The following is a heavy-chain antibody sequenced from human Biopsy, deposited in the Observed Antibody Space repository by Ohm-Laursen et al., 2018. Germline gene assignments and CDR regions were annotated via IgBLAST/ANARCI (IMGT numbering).Heavy chain of an antibody. CDR3: ARDPLNGHKHFDY. D-gene: IGHD2-8*01. J-gene: IGHJ4*02. V-gene: IGHV1-2*02. Sequence: SSVKVSCKASSYTFTDYNIHWMRQAPGQGLEWLGYINCKTGATNYAQKFQGTVTMTRDTPISTAYLALGSLSSADTAIYYCARDPLNGHKHFDYWGQGSLVTVSS. CDR2: INCKTGAT. CDR1: SYTFTDYN.